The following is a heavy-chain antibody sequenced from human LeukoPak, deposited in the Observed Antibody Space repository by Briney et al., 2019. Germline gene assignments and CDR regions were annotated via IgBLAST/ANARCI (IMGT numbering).Heavy chain of an antibody. J-gene: IGHJ6*02. CDR2: INPNSGGT. CDR1: GYTFTGYY. Sequence: GASVKVSCKASGYTFTGYYVHWVRQAPGQGLEWMGWINPNSGGTNYAQKFQGRVTMTRDTSISTAYMELSRLRSDDTAVYYCARVPMNPFGVVTYGMDVWGQGTTVTVSS. V-gene: IGHV1-2*02. CDR3: ARVPMNPFGVVTYGMDV. D-gene: IGHD3-3*01.